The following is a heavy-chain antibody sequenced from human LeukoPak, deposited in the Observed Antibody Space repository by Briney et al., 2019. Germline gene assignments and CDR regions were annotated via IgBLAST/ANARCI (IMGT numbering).Heavy chain of an antibody. J-gene: IGHJ4*02. CDR2: ISSSSYI. CDR1: GFTFISYS. V-gene: IGHV3-21*01. D-gene: IGHD6-19*01. Sequence: GGSLRLSCAASGFTFISYSMNWVRQAPGKGLEWVSSISSSSYIYYADSVKGRFTISRDNAKNSLYLQMNSLRAEDTAVFYCARTQGAVAGGLDYWGQGTLVTVSS. CDR3: ARTQGAVAGGLDY.